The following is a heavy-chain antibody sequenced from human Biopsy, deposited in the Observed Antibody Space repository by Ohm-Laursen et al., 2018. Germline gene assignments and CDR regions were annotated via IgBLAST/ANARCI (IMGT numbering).Heavy chain of an antibody. D-gene: IGHD3-16*02. J-gene: IGHJ3*01. CDR2: VYWDNDK. V-gene: IGHV2-5*05. CDR3: AHVVITYGGIIALDAFDV. Sequence: TQTLTLTCTFSGFSLSSHRVGVGWIRQPPGEALEWLAIVYWDNDKRYGPSLWSRLNIWKDASKNRVVLTLTDMDPVDTATYYCAHVVITYGGIIALDAFDVWGQGSMVIVSS. CDR1: GFSLSSHRVG.